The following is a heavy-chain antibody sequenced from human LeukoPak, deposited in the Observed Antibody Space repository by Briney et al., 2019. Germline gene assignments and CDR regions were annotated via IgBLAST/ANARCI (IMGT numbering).Heavy chain of an antibody. D-gene: IGHD2-15*01. V-gene: IGHV4-4*02. CDR2: IYHSGST. CDR3: ARIPSRYCSGGSCYTSGAFDY. CDR1: GGSISSSNW. Sequence: PSETLSLTCAVSGGSISSSNWWSWVRQPPGKGLEWIGEIYHSGSTNYNPSLKSRVTISVDKSKNQFSLKLSSVTAADTAVYYCARIPSRYCSGGSCYTSGAFDYWGQGTLVTVSS. J-gene: IGHJ4*02.